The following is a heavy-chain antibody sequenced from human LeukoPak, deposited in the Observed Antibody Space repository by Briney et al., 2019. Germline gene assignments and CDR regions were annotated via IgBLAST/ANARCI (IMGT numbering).Heavy chain of an antibody. D-gene: IGHD2-8*02. CDR3: AGTRRTGGWHLDS. J-gene: IGHJ4*02. Sequence: PSETLSLTCAVYGGTFNDYYWSWIRQPPGKGLEWIGEIHHSGNTNYNPSLKSRVTMLVDTSKNQFSLKLASVTAADTAVYFCAGTRRTGGWHLDSWGRGLLVTVSS. V-gene: IGHV4-34*08. CDR2: IHHSGNT. CDR1: GGTFNDYY.